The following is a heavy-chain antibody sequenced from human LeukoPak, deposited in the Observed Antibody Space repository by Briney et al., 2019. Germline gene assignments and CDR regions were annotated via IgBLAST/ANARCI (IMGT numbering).Heavy chain of an antibody. CDR2: ISYDGSNK. Sequence: GGSLRLSCAASRFSFSSYDMHWVRQAPGTGLEWVAVISYDGSNKYYADSVKGRFTISRDNSKNTLYLQMNSLRAEDTAVYYCSLLAVASAFDYWGQGTLVTVSS. CDR1: RFSFSSYD. CDR3: SLLAVASAFDY. V-gene: IGHV3-30-3*01. J-gene: IGHJ4*02. D-gene: IGHD6-19*01.